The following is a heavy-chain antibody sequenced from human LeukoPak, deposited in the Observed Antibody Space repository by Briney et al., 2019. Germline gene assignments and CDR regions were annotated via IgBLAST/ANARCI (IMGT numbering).Heavy chain of an antibody. CDR2: IYYSGST. V-gene: IGHV4-39*01. CDR3: ARLPSGYSSSWYDYFDY. J-gene: IGHJ4*02. D-gene: IGHD6-13*01. Sequence: SETLSLTCTVSGGSISSSSYYWGWIRQPPGKGLEWIGNIYYSGSTYYNPSLKSRVTISVDTSKNQFSLRLSSVTGADTAVYYCARLPSGYSSSWYDYFDYWGQGTLVTVSS. CDR1: GGSISSSSYY.